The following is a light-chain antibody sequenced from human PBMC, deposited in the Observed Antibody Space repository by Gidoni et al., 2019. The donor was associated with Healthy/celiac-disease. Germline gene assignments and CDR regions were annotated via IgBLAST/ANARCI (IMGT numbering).Light chain of an antibody. CDR3: QQYYSYPLT. Sequence: AIRITQSPSSLSASTGDRVTITCRASQGISSYLAWYQQKPGKAPKLLIYAASTLQSGDPSRFSGSGSGTDFTLTISCLQSEDFATYYCQQYYSYPLTFGQGTKVEIK. CDR2: AAS. CDR1: QGISSY. V-gene: IGKV1-8*01. J-gene: IGKJ1*01.